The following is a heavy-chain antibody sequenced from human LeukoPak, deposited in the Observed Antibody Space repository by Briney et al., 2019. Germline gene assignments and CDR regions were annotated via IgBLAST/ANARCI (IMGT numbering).Heavy chain of an antibody. J-gene: IGHJ4*02. Sequence: SETLPLTCAVYGGSFSGYYWSWIRQPPGKGLEWIGEINHSGSTNYNPSLKSRVTISVDTSKNQFSLKLSSVTAADTAVYYCARGLIVGATCDYWGQGTLVTVSS. D-gene: IGHD1-26*01. V-gene: IGHV4-34*01. CDR1: GGSFSGYY. CDR3: ARGLIVGATCDY. CDR2: INHSGST.